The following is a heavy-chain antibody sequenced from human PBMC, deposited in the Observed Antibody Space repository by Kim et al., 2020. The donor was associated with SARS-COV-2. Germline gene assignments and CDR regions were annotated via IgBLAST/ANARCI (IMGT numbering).Heavy chain of an antibody. J-gene: IGHJ4*02. V-gene: IGHV3-48*03. CDR3: ARTSSSLDDFWSGYHPTFDY. Sequence: GGSLRLSCAASGFTFSSYEMNWVRQAPGKGLEWVSYISSSGSTIYYADSVKGRFTISRDNAKNSLYLQMNSLRAEDTAVYYCARTSSSLDDFWSGYHPTFDYWGQGTLVTVSS. CDR2: ISSSGSTI. CDR1: GFTFSSYE. D-gene: IGHD3-3*01.